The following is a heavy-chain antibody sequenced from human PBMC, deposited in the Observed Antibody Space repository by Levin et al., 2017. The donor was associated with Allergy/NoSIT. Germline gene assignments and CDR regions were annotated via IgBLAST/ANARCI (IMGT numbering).Heavy chain of an antibody. J-gene: IGHJ4*02. CDR3: ARPWGRALDY. V-gene: IGHV3-7*01. CDR2: INQDGSQY. Sequence: GESLKISCAASGFTFTSYWMIWIRQAPGKGLEWVAKINQDGSQYSYVDSVKGRFSVSRDNSKNSLYLQMNSLRVEDTAVYYCARPWGRALDYWGQGALVTVSS. D-gene: IGHD1-26*01. CDR1: GFTFTSYW.